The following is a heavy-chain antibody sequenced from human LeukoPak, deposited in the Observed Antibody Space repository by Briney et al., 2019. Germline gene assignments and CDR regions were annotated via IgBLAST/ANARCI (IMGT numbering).Heavy chain of an antibody. J-gene: IGHJ6*03. Sequence: PGGSLRLSCAASGFTFSSYWMSWVRQAPGKGLEWVANIKQDGSEKYYVDSVKGRFTISRDNAKNSLYLQMNSLRAEDTAVYYCARVDYYGSGSYYYYYYMDVWGKGTTVTISS. CDR2: IKQDGSEK. CDR1: GFTFSSYW. V-gene: IGHV3-7*04. D-gene: IGHD3-10*01. CDR3: ARVDYYGSGSYYYYYYMDV.